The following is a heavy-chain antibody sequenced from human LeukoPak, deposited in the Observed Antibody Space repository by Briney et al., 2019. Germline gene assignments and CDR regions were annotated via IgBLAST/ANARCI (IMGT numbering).Heavy chain of an antibody. Sequence: PSETLSLTCTVSGDSINSLDLWSWIRQPPGKGLEWIGYIYYSGSTNYNPSLKSRVTISVDTSKNQFSLKLSSVTAADTAVYYCASLDYYDSSGSSDYWGQGTLVTVSS. CDR1: GDSINSLDL. CDR3: ASLDYYDSSGSSDY. CDR2: IYYSGST. D-gene: IGHD3-22*01. J-gene: IGHJ4*02. V-gene: IGHV4-59*11.